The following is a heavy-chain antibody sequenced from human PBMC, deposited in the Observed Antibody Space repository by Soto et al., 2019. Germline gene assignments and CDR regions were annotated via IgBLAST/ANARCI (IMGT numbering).Heavy chain of an antibody. CDR1: GYTFTSYY. Sequence: QVQLVQSGAAVQKSGASVKVSCKASGYTFTSYYIHWVRQAPGQGLDWMGIINPSGGSTDYAQKFQGRVAMTSDASTSTVYMELSSLRSEDTAVYYXXXXXXXXXAGEYYYYGMDVXXXGTXXXVSS. D-gene: IGHD6-13*01. CDR3: XXXXXXXXAGEYYYYGMDV. CDR2: INPSGGST. V-gene: IGHV1-46*01. J-gene: IGHJ6*02.